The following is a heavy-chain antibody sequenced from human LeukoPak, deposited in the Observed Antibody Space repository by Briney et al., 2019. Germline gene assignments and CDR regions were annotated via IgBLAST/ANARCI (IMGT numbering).Heavy chain of an antibody. J-gene: IGHJ4*02. D-gene: IGHD5-24*01. CDR3: AREKDGYNFLDY. CDR2: IWYDGSNK. V-gene: IGHV3-33*01. CDR1: GFTFSSYG. Sequence: GRSLRLSCAASGFTFSSYGMHWVRQAPGKGLEWVAVIWYDGSNKYYADSVKGRFTISRDNSKNTLYLQMNSLRAQDTAVYHCAREKDGYNFLDYWGQGALVTVSS.